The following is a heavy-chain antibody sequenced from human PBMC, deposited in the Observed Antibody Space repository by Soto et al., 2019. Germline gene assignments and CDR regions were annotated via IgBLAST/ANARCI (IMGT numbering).Heavy chain of an antibody. CDR2: ISGSGGKT. V-gene: IGHV3-23*01. J-gene: IGHJ6*02. CDR1: GFTFSSYA. D-gene: IGHD4-17*01. Sequence: PGGSLRLSCAASGFTFSSYAMVWVRQAPGQRLEAVSSISGSGGKTYYKDSVKVRFTISRDNSKNTVDLQMNSLRPEDTAVYYCAKILSTVATYYYGMDVWGQGTTVTVSS. CDR3: AKILSTVATYYYGMDV.